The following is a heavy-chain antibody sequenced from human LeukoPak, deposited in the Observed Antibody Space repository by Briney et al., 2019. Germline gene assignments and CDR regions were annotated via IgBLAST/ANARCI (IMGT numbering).Heavy chain of an antibody. V-gene: IGHV1-69*13. CDR2: IIPIFGTA. J-gene: IGHJ6*02. CDR3: ARQSRYYYDSSGYYGMDV. D-gene: IGHD3-22*01. Sequence: GASVKVSCKASGYTFTSNYIHWVRQAPGQGLEWMGGIIPIFGTANYAQKFQGRVTITADESTSTAYMELSSLRSEDTAVYYCARQSRYYYDSSGYYGMDVWGQGTTVTVSS. CDR1: GYTFTSNY.